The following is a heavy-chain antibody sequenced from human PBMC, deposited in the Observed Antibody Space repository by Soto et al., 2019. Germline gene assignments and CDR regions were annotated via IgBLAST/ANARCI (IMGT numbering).Heavy chain of an antibody. CDR2: IKHDGSED. CDR3: VRGGGALDY. V-gene: IGHV3-7*04. Sequence: EVQLVESGGDLVQPGGSLRLSCAASGFTFSNHWMSWVRQAPGKGLEWVANIKHDGSEDYYVDSVKGRFTISRDNAKNSLYLQLNILTVEDAAVYYCVRGGGALDYWGQGTLVTVSS. D-gene: IGHD2-21*01. J-gene: IGHJ4*02. CDR1: GFTFSNHW.